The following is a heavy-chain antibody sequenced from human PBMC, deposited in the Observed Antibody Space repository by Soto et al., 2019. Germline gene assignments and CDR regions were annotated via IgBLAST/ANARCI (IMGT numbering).Heavy chain of an antibody. CDR3: ARLDPDRLRYLDWLYDY. CDR2: ISAYNGNT. J-gene: IGHJ4*02. Sequence: QVQLVQSGAEVKKPGASVKVSCKASGYTFTSYGISWVRQAPGQGLEWMGWISAYNGNTNYAQKLQGRVTMTTDTSTSTAYMELRSLRSDDTAVYYCARLDPDRLRYLDWLYDYWGQGTQVTVSS. V-gene: IGHV1-18*01. CDR1: GYTFTSYG. D-gene: IGHD3-9*01.